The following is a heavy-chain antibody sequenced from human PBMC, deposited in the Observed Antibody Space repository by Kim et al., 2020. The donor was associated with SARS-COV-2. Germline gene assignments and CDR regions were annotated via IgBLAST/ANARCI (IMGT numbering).Heavy chain of an antibody. D-gene: IGHD5-12*01. CDR2: IKQDGSEK. J-gene: IGHJ4*02. Sequence: GGSLRLSCAASGFTFSSYWMSWVRQAPGKGLEWVANIKQDGSEKYYVDSVKGRFTISRDNAKNSLYLQMNSLRAEDTAVYHCARDGTNVDIVATIPLDYWGQGTLVTVSS. V-gene: IGHV3-7*01. CDR1: GFTFSSYW. CDR3: ARDGTNVDIVATIPLDY.